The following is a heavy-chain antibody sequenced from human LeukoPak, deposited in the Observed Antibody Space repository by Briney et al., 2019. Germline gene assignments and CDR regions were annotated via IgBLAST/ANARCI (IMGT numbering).Heavy chain of an antibody. CDR3: ARVVYDYYGSGPFDY. D-gene: IGHD3-10*01. CDR1: GFTFSSYW. J-gene: IGHJ4*02. V-gene: IGHV3-74*01. Sequence: GGSLRLSCAASGFTFSSYWMHWVRQAPGKGLVWVSRINTDGSSTSYADSVKGRFTISRDNAKNTLYLQMNSLRAEDTAVYYCARVVYDYYGSGPFDYWGQGTLVTVSS. CDR2: INTDGSST.